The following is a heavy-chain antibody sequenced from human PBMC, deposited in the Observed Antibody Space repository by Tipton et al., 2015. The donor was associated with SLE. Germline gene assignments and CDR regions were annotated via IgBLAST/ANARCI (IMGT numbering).Heavy chain of an antibody. J-gene: IGHJ3*02. CDR1: GFTFSSYW. Sequence: SLRLSCAASGFTFSSYWMSWVRQAPGKGLEWVANIKQDGSEKYYVDSVKGRFTISRDNAKNSLYLQMNSLRAEDTAVYYCARHSGYESESHHDALDIWGQGTMVTVSS. CDR3: ARHSGYESESHHDALDI. D-gene: IGHD5-12*01. CDR2: IKQDGSEK. V-gene: IGHV3-7*03.